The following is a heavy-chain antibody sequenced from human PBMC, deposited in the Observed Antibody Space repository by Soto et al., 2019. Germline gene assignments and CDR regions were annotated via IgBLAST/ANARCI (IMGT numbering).Heavy chain of an antibody. D-gene: IGHD6-13*01. CDR2: IYHSGST. V-gene: IGHV4-4*02. CDR3: ARVDEPSSSWYPKVYYYYGMDV. J-gene: IGHJ6*02. CDR1: GGSISSSNW. Sequence: QVQLQESGPGLVKPSGTLSLTCAVSGGSISSSNWWSWVRQPPGKGLEWIGEIYHSGSTNYNPSLKSRVTISVDKSKNQFSLKLSSVTAADTAVYYCARVDEPSSSWYPKVYYYYGMDVWGQGTTVTVSS.